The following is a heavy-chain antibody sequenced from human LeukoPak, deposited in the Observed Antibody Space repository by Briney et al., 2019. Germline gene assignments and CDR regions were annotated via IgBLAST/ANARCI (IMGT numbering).Heavy chain of an antibody. Sequence: SVKVSCKATGFTFSNSAVQWVRQARGQRLEWIGWIVVGSGNTNYAQKFQGRVTMTRDTSISTAYMELSRLRSDDTAVYYCARALPIVVVPAAMRSWFDPWGQGTLVTVSS. J-gene: IGHJ5*02. D-gene: IGHD2-2*01. V-gene: IGHV1-58*01. CDR3: ARALPIVVVPAAMRSWFDP. CDR2: IVVGSGNT. CDR1: GFTFSNSA.